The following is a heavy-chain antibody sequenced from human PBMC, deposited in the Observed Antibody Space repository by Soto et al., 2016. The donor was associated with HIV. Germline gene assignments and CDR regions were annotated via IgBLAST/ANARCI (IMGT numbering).Heavy chain of an antibody. CDR1: GGSFSGYY. Sequence: QLWGAGLLKPSETLSLTCAVSGGSFSGYYWTWIRQSPGKGLEWIGEIIHSGTTSSNPSLKSRVTISVDTSKSQFSLTLTSMTAADAAVYYCARGRRSGDRRFDYWGQGALVTVSS. CDR2: IIHSGTT. V-gene: IGHV4-34*01. J-gene: IGHJ4*02. CDR3: ARGRRSGDRRFDY. D-gene: IGHD7-27*01.